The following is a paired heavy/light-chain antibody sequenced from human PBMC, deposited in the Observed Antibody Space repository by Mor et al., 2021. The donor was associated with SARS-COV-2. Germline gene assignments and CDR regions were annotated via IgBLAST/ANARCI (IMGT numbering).Heavy chain of an antibody. CDR1: GYTFKTYA. J-gene: IGHJ4*02. CDR2: IRCGDGVP. CDR3: VRDDGADILRY. D-gene: IGHD3-9*01. Sequence: QVLLAQSGTEVKKPGASVKVSCKASGYTFKTYAIHWVRQAPGQSLEWMGWIRCGDGVPKYSHKLQDRVTFTRDTSATTAYMELSSLGSEDTAVYYCVRDDGADILRYWGQGTLVTVSS. V-gene: IGHV1-3*01.
Light chain of an antibody. CDR3: QQYVTSPST. CDR1: QSVTSTN. Sequence: EIVLTQSPGTLSLSPGERATLSCRASQSVTSTNLAWFQQRPGQAPRLLIYAASRRPTGIPDRFSGSGSGTDFTLTISRLEPEDFAVYYCQQYVTSPSTFGQGTRLDIK. CDR2: AAS. J-gene: IGKJ2*01. V-gene: IGKV3-20*01.